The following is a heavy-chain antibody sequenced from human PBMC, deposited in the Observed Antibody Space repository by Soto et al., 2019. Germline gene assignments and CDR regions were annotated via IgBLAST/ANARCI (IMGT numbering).Heavy chain of an antibody. CDR3: AKGGPYYYDSSGYYDY. CDR2: ISGSGGST. Sequence: EVQLLESGGGLAQPGGSLRLSCAASGFTFSSYAMSWVRQAPGKGLEWVSAISGSGGSTYYADSVKGRFTISRDNSKNTLYLQMNSLRAEDTAVYYCAKGGPYYYDSSGYYDYWGQGTLVTVSS. V-gene: IGHV3-23*01. J-gene: IGHJ4*02. D-gene: IGHD3-22*01. CDR1: GFTFSSYA.